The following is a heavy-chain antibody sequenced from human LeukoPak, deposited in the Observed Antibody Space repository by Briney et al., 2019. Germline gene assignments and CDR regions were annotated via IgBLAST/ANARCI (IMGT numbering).Heavy chain of an antibody. Sequence: PSETLSLTCTVSGGSISSSSYYWSWIRQPAGKGLEWIGRIYTSGSTNYNPSLKSRVTISVDTSKNQFSLKLSSVTAADTAVYYCARGAVGAGTFDYWGQGTLVTVSS. CDR3: ARGAVGAGTFDY. V-gene: IGHV4-61*02. CDR2: IYTSGST. CDR1: GGSISSSSYY. D-gene: IGHD1-26*01. J-gene: IGHJ4*02.